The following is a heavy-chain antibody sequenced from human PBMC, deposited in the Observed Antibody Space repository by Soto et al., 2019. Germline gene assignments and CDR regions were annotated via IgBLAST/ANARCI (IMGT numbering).Heavy chain of an antibody. J-gene: IGHJ6*02. Sequence: EVQLVESGGGLVKPGGYLRLYCAASGFTFSGDAMTWVRQSPGKGLEWVSSISTTSTYIYYADSVKGRFTISRDNANNSLHLQMNDLRAEDTAVYYCARDYVMDVWGQGTTVTVSS. CDR3: ARDYVMDV. V-gene: IGHV3-21*01. D-gene: IGHD3-10*02. CDR2: ISTTSTYI. CDR1: GFTFSGDA.